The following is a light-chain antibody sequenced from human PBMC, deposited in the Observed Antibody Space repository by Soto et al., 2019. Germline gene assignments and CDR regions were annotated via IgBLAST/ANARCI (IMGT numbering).Light chain of an antibody. CDR2: GAS. CDR1: QSVDIN. CDR3: QQYRNWPRT. V-gene: IGKV3-15*01. Sequence: EIVLTQSHATLSVSPGERVTLSCRASQSVDINLAWYQQKPGQAPRLLIYGASTRATDMPGRFSGRGSGTEFTLTISSLQSEDYAVYYCQQYRNWPRTFGQGTKVDIK. J-gene: IGKJ1*01.